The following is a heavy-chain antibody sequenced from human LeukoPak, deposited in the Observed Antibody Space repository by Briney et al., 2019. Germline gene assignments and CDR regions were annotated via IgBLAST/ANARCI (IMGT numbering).Heavy chain of an antibody. V-gene: IGHV1-69*01. CDR2: IIPIFSTA. D-gene: IGHD6-13*01. CDR3: ARFSTNIAAADHYFDY. CDR1: GCTFSSYA. Sequence: SVKVSCKASGCTFSSYAISWVRQAPGQGLEWMGGIIPIFSTANYAQKFQGRVTITADESTSTAYMELSSLRSEDTAVYYCARFSTNIAAADHYFDYWGQGTLVTVSS. J-gene: IGHJ4*02.